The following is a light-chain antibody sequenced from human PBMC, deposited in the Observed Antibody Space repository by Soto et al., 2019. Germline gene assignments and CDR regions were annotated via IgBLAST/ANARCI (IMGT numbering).Light chain of an antibody. Sequence: DIQLTQSPSTLSGSVGDRVTITCRASQGISSYLGGYQQKPGKAPKLLIYAASSLQSGVPSRFSGSGSGTDFTLTSSSLQPEDFATYYCQQSNSTSITCGQGTRLEI. J-gene: IGKJ5*01. CDR1: QGISSY. CDR3: QQSNSTSIT. V-gene: IGKV1-39*01. CDR2: AAS.